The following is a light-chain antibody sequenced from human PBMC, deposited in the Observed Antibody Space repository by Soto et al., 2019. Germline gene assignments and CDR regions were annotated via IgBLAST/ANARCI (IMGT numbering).Light chain of an antibody. V-gene: IGKV3-15*01. J-gene: IGKJ4*01. Sequence: EIVLTQSPGTLSLSPGERATLSCRASESVSGSYLAWYQQKPGQAPRLLIYGASTRATGIPARFSGSGSGTEFTLTISSLQSEDFAVYYCQQYNNWPPKLTFGGGTKVDIK. CDR3: QQYNNWPPKLT. CDR1: ESVSGSY. CDR2: GAS.